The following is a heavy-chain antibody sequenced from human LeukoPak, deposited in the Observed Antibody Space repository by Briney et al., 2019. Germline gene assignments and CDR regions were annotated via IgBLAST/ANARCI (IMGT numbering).Heavy chain of an antibody. D-gene: IGHD3-22*01. CDR3: AHNHYYDSSGYYDY. J-gene: IGHJ4*02. V-gene: IGHV2-5*01. CDR2: IYWNDDK. CDR1: GFSLSTSGVG. Sequence: SGPTLVNPTQTLTLTCTFSGFSLSTSGVGVGWIRQPPAKALEWLALIYWNDDKRYSPSLKSRLTITKDTSKNQVVLTMTNMDPVDTATYYCAHNHYYDSSGYYDYWGQGTLVTVSS.